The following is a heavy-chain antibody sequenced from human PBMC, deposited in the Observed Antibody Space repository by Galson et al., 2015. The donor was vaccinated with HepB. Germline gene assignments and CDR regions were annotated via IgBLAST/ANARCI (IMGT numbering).Heavy chain of an antibody. CDR1: GFSLSTSGMC. Sequence: PALVKPTQTLTLTCTFSGFSLSTSGMCVSWIRQPPGKALEWLARIDWDDDKYYSTSLKTRLTISKDTSKNQVVLTMTNMDPVDTATYYCARTRLNYDSSGYYEQGGFDIWGQGTMVTVSS. D-gene: IGHD3-22*01. J-gene: IGHJ3*02. CDR2: IDWDDDK. V-gene: IGHV2-70*11. CDR3: ARTRLNYDSSGYYEQGGFDI.